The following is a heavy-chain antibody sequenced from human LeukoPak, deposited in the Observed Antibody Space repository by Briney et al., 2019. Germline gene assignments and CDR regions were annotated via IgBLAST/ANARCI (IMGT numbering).Heavy chain of an antibody. CDR3: TRLYCSSTSCPPRAY. D-gene: IGHD2-2*01. J-gene: IGHJ4*02. CDR2: IRSKANSYAT. Sequence: GGSLRLSCAASGFTFSGSAMHWVRQASGKGLEWVGRIRSKANSYATAYAASVKGRFTISRGDSKNTAYLQMNSLKTEDTAVYYCTRLYCSSTSCPPRAYWGQGTLVTVSS. V-gene: IGHV3-73*01. CDR1: GFTFSGSA.